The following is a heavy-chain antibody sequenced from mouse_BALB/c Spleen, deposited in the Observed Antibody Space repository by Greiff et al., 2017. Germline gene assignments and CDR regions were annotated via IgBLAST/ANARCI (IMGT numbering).Heavy chain of an antibody. Sequence: EVKVEESGGGLVQPGGSLKLSCAASGFTFSSYTMSWVRQTPEKRLEWVAYISNGGGSTYYPDTVKGRFTISRDNAKNTLYLQMSSLKSEDTAMYYCARNYGYDYWGQGTTLTVSS. CDR1: GFTFSSYT. CDR2: ISNGGGST. V-gene: IGHV5-12-2*01. CDR3: ARNYGYDY. D-gene: IGHD1-2*01. J-gene: IGHJ2*01.